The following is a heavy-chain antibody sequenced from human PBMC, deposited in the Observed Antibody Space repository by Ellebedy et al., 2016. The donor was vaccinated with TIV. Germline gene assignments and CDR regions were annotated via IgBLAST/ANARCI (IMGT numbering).Heavy chain of an antibody. D-gene: IGHD6-19*01. CDR2: IYYSGST. J-gene: IGHJ4*02. CDR3: ARRVAGTGYFDY. Sequence: SETLSLXXTVSGSSISSYYWSWIRQPPGKGLEWIGYIYYSGSTNYNPSLKSRVTISVDTSKNQFSLKLSSVTAADTAVYYCARRVAGTGYFDYWGQGTLVTVSS. CDR1: GSSISSYY. V-gene: IGHV4-59*01.